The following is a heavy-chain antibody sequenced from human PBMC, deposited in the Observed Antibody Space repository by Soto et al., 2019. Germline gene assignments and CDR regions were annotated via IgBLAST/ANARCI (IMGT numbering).Heavy chain of an antibody. CDR3: AKNVAVAGFCLDP. Sequence: PLETLSLTCTVSGGSIISHYWSWIRQPPGKGLEWIGHIYHSGGTRYNPSLRSRVTISVDTSKNQFSLKLRSVTAADTAVYYCAKNVAVAGFCLDPWGQGILVTVSS. CDR2: IYHSGGT. J-gene: IGHJ5*02. D-gene: IGHD6-19*01. V-gene: IGHV4-59*11. CDR1: GGSIISHY.